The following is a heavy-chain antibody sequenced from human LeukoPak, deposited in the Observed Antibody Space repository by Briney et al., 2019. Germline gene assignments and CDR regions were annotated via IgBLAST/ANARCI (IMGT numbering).Heavy chain of an antibody. Sequence: PGGSLRLSCAASGFTFNTYGMNWVRQAPGKGLEWVSAISGSGAGTNYADSVKGRFTISRDNSKNMLYLQMDSLKAEDTALYYCAKSSNEWELNSFDYWGQGTLVPVSS. CDR2: ISGSGAGT. V-gene: IGHV3-23*01. D-gene: IGHD1-26*01. CDR1: GFTFNTYG. J-gene: IGHJ4*02. CDR3: AKSSNEWELNSFDY.